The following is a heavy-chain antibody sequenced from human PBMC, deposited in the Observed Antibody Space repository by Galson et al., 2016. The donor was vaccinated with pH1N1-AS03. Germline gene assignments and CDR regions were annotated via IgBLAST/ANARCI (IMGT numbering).Heavy chain of an antibody. J-gene: IGHJ4*02. V-gene: IGHV2-5*02. CDR2: VYWDDDK. D-gene: IGHD3-22*01. CDR3: VHREKDSWASPFDS. CDR1: GFSLTTSGVG. Sequence: PALVKPTQTLTLTCSFSGFSLTTSGVGVGWIRQPPTKALEFLAFVYWDDDKRYRPSLRRRLTITKDTSKNQVALTMSNMDPVDTGTYFCVHREKDSWASPFDSWGQGTLVTVSS.